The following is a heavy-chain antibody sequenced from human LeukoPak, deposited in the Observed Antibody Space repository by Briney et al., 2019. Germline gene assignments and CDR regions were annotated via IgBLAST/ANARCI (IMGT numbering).Heavy chain of an antibody. V-gene: IGHV1-46*01. CDR1: GYTFTSYY. Sequence: ASVKVSCKASGYTFTSYYMHWVRQAPGQGLEWMGIINPSGGSTSYAQKFQGRVTMTRDMSTSTVYMELSSLRFEDTAVYYCARDRATVVISWAFDIWGQGTMVTVSS. CDR2: INPSGGST. J-gene: IGHJ3*02. CDR3: ARDRATVVISWAFDI. D-gene: IGHD4-23*01.